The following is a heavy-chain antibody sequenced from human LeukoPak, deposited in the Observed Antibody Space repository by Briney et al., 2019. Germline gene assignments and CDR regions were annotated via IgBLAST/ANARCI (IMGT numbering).Heavy chain of an antibody. CDR3: ARVADCSSDTSCYQFVDWFDP. CDR2: ISGSGGST. V-gene: IGHV3-23*01. Sequence: PGGSLRLSCAASGFTFSSYAMSWVRQAPGKGLEWVSGISGSGGSTYYADSVKGRFTISRDNSKNTLYLQLNSLRVEDTAVYYCARVADCSSDTSCYQFVDWFDPWGQGTLVTVSS. CDR1: GFTFSSYA. J-gene: IGHJ5*02. D-gene: IGHD2-2*01.